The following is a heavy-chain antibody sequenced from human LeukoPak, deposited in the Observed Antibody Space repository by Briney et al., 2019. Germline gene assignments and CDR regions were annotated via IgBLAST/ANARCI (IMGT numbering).Heavy chain of an antibody. V-gene: IGHV3-15*01. D-gene: IGHD6-19*01. CDR1: GFIFSNAW. Sequence: GGSLRLSCAASGFIFSNAWMTWVRQAPGKGLEWVGRIKSKTDGGTTDYAAPVKGTFTISREDSKNTLYLQMNSLKTEDTAVYYCTTALSQYSSGWYGNYFDYWGQGTLVTVSS. CDR2: IKSKTDGGTT. CDR3: TTALSQYSSGWYGNYFDY. J-gene: IGHJ4*02.